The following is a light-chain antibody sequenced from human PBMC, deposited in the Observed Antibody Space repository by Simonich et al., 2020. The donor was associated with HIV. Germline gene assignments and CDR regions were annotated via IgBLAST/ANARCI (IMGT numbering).Light chain of an antibody. J-gene: IGKJ4*01. CDR3: QQSYSTPST. CDR2: AAS. V-gene: IGKV1-39*01. Sequence: DIQMTQSPSSLSAAVGDRVTITCQASQSISSYVTWYPPKTGKAPKLLIYAASSLQSGVPSRFSGSGSGTDFTLTISSLQPEDFATYYCQQSYSTPSTFGGGTKVEIK. CDR1: QSISSY.